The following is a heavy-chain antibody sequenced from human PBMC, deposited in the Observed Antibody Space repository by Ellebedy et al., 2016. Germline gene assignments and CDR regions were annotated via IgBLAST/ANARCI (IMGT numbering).Heavy chain of an antibody. CDR3: ASLTIPGGSDY. D-gene: IGHD5-24*01. V-gene: IGHV4-61*02. CDR1: GGSISSGAYY. Sequence: SETLSLTXTVSGGSISSGAYYWTWIRQPAGKGLEWIGRIYTSGNTIYNPSLTSRVTMSIDASKNHFSLDLSSVTAADTAVYYCASLTIPGGSDYWGQGALVTVSS. J-gene: IGHJ4*02. CDR2: IYTSGNT.